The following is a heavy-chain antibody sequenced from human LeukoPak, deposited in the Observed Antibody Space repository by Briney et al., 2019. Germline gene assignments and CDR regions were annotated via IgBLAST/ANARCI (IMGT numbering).Heavy chain of an antibody. V-gene: IGHV3-13*01. Sequence: GGSLRLSCAASGFTSSDYDMHWVRQATGKGLEWVSAIGTAGDTYYTGSVKGRFTISRENAKNSLYLQMNSLRAGDPAVYYCARVAKERVGGVYYFDYWGQGTLVTVSS. CDR3: ARVAKERVGGVYYFDY. CDR1: GFTSSDYD. J-gene: IGHJ4*02. CDR2: IGTAGDT. D-gene: IGHD1-1*01.